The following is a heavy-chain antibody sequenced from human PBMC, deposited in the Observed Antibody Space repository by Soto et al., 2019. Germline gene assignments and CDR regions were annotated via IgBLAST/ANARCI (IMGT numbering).Heavy chain of an antibody. J-gene: IGHJ4*02. V-gene: IGHV1-2*02. CDR3: ARDYCSGGGCYCFDY. D-gene: IGHD2-15*01. Sequence: ASVKVSCKASGYRLAGYYIHWLRQAPGQGLEWMGWINPKTGGTNYAQNLQGRVTMTRDTGISTAFMELNRLRSDDTAVYYCARDYCSGGGCYCFDYWGPGTLVTVSS. CDR2: INPKTGGT. CDR1: GYRLAGYY.